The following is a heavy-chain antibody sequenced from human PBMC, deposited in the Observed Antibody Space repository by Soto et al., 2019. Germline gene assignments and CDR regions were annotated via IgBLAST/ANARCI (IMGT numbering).Heavy chain of an antibody. J-gene: IGHJ4*02. D-gene: IGHD2-15*01. CDR1: GFTFSSYA. Sequence: EVQLLESGGGLVQPGGSQRLSCAASGFTFSSYAMSWVRQAPGKGLEWVSAISGSGGSTYYADSVKGRFTISRDNSKNTLYLQMNSLRAEDTAVYYCAKGIVVVVAASYFDYWGQGTLVTVSS. CDR2: ISGSGGST. V-gene: IGHV3-23*01. CDR3: AKGIVVVVAASYFDY.